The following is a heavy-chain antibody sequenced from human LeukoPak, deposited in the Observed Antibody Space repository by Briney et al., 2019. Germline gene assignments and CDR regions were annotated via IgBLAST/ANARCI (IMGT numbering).Heavy chain of an antibody. J-gene: IGHJ4*02. V-gene: IGHV3-66*02. Sequence: GGSLRLSCAASGFTVSSNYMSWVRQAPGKGLEWVSVIYSGGSTYYADSVKGRFTISRDNSKNTLYLQMNSLRAEDTAVYYCARDSVPRGTFDYWGQGTLVTVSS. CDR1: GFTVSSNY. D-gene: IGHD1-1*01. CDR2: IYSGGST. CDR3: ARDSVPRGTFDY.